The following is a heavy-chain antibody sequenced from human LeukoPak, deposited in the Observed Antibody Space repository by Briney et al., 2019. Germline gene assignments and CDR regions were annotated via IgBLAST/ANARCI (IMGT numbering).Heavy chain of an antibody. CDR2: INWNGGST. CDR1: GFTFDDYG. CDR3: PRVAPTSGGYMGY. Sequence: GGSLRLSCAASGFTFDDYGMSWVRQAPGKGLEWVSGINWNGGSTGYADSVKGRFTISRDNAKNSLYLQMDSLRAGATGLFSCPRVAPTSGGYMGYWGHGTLVTVSS. J-gene: IGHJ4*01. V-gene: IGHV3-20*04. D-gene: IGHD3-22*01.